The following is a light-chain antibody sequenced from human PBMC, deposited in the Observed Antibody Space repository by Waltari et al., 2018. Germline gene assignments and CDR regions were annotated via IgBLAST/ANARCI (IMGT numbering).Light chain of an antibody. CDR2: GAS. CDR3: QQYGSSPRT. J-gene: IGKJ1*01. V-gene: IGKV3-20*01. Sequence: EIVLTQSPGTLSLSPGERATLSCRASQSVSSSYLAWYQQKHGQAPRLLTYGASSRATGIPDRFSGSGSGTDFTLTISRLEPEDFAVYYCQQYGSSPRTFGQGTKVEIK. CDR1: QSVSSSY.